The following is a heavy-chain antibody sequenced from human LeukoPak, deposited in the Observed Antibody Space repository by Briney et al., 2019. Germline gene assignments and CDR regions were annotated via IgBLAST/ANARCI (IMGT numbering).Heavy chain of an antibody. CDR2: ISYDGSNK. Sequence: PGGSLRLSCAASGFTFSAYAIHWVRQAPGKGLEWVSVISYDGSNKYYADSVKGRFTISRDNSKNTLYLQMGSLRAEDMAVYYCARDPFYGSGSYPHYWGQGTLVTVSS. V-gene: IGHV3-30*14. D-gene: IGHD3-10*01. CDR3: ARDPFYGSGSYPHY. J-gene: IGHJ4*02. CDR1: GFTFSAYA.